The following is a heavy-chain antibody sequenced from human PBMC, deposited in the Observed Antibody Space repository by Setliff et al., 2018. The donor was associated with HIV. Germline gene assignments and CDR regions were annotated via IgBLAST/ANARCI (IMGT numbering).Heavy chain of an antibody. D-gene: IGHD3-3*01. CDR3: ARRPYYDSWSGHQAFDV. CDR1: GYSFTTYW. CDR2: IYPYDSDT. Sequence: GESLKISCKGSGYSFTTYWIGWVRQMPGKGLEWMGIIYPYDSDTRYNPSFQGHVTISADKSTSTAYVQWSGLKASDTAIYYCARRPYYDSWSGHQAFDVWGQGTMVTVSS. J-gene: IGHJ3*01. V-gene: IGHV5-51*01.